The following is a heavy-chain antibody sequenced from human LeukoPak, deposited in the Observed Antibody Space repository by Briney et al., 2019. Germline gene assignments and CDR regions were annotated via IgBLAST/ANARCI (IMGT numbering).Heavy chain of an antibody. CDR2: ISGSGGST. CDR1: GFTFSSYG. D-gene: IGHD3-22*01. Sequence: GGSLRLSRAASGFTFSSYGMSWVRQAPGKGLERVSAISGSGGSTYYADSVKGRFTISRDNSKNTLYLQMNSLRAEDTAVYYCAKGSYYYDSTPTFDIWGQGTMVTVSS. J-gene: IGHJ3*02. CDR3: AKGSYYYDSTPTFDI. V-gene: IGHV3-23*01.